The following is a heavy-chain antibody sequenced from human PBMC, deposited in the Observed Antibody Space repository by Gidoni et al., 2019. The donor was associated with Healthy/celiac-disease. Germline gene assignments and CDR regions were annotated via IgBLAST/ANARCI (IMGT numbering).Heavy chain of an antibody. CDR2: INPSGGST. Sequence: AEVKKPGASVKVSCKASGYTFTSYYMHWVRQAPGQGLEWMGIINPSGGSTSDAQKFQGRVTMTRDTSTSTVYMELSSLRSEDTAVYYCARERPPGTTPPSWFDPWGQGTLVTVSS. CDR3: ARERPPGTTPPSWFDP. D-gene: IGHD2-2*01. V-gene: IGHV1-46*01. J-gene: IGHJ5*02. CDR1: GYTFTSYY.